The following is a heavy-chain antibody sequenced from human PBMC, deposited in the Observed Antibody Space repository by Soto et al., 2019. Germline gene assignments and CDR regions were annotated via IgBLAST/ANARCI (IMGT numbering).Heavy chain of an antibody. D-gene: IGHD2-2*01. Sequence: QVPLVQSGAEVKKPGASVKVSCRASGYTFTSYGISWVRQAPGQGLEWMGWISAYNGNTNYAQKLQGRVTMTTDTSTSTAYMELRSLRSDDTAVYYCARDSIVVVPAAMGDYWGQGTLVTVSS. CDR1: GYTFTSYG. CDR2: ISAYNGNT. V-gene: IGHV1-18*01. CDR3: ARDSIVVVPAAMGDY. J-gene: IGHJ4*02.